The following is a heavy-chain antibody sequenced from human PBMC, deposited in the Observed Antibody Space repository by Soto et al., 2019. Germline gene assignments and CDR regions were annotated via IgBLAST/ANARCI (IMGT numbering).Heavy chain of an antibody. CDR2: SSGSGGST. CDR3: AKVLEAVANGPAFDI. V-gene: IGHV3-23*01. CDR1: GFTFSSYA. Sequence: EVQLLESGGGLVQPGGSLRLSCAASGFTFSSYAMSWVRQAPGKGLEWGSASSGSGGSTYYADSVKGRFTISRDNSKNTLYLQMHSLRAEDTAVYYCAKVLEAVANGPAFDIWGQGTMVTVSS. D-gene: IGHD6-19*01. J-gene: IGHJ3*02.